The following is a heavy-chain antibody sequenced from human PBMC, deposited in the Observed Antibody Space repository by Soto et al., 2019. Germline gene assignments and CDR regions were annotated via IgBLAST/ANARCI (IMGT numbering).Heavy chain of an antibody. CDR1: GFTFSSYS. CDR3: ARDPTTVTSMDV. J-gene: IGHJ6*02. D-gene: IGHD4-4*01. CDR2: ISSSSYI. Sequence: GGSLRLSCAASGFTFSSYSMNWVRQAPGKGLEWVSSISSSSYIYYADSVKGRFTISRDNAKNSLYLQMNSLRAEDTAVYYCARDPTTVTSMDVWGQGTTVTVSS. V-gene: IGHV3-21*01.